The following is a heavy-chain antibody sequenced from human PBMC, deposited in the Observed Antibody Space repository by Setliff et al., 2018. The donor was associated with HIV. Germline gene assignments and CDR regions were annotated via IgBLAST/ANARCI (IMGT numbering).Heavy chain of an antibody. CDR2: ISVYNGYT. CDR1: GSSFTSYG. J-gene: IGHJ4*02. V-gene: IGHV1-18*01. Sequence: VASVKVSCKASGSSFTSYGLNWVRQAPGQGLEWMGWISVYNGYTNYAQKVRDRVTMTADTSTSTAYMELRSLRSDDTAVYYCTRDRNLNREPYYFDYWGQGTLVTVS. D-gene: IGHD1-1*01. CDR3: TRDRNLNREPYYFDY.